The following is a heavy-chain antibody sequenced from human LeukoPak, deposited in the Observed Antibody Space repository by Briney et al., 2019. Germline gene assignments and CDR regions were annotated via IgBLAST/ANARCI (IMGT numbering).Heavy chain of an antibody. J-gene: IGHJ2*01. CDR2: IYYSGST. CDR3: ARDLAFGYSGYFDL. CDR1: GGSISSGGYY. D-gene: IGHD2-21*01. Sequence: SETLSLTCTVSGGSISSGGYYWSWIRQPPGKGLEWIGYIYYSGSTYYNPSLKSRVTISVDTSKNQFSLKLSSVTAADTAVYYCARDLAFGYSGYFDLWGRGTLVTVSS. V-gene: IGHV4-30-4*01.